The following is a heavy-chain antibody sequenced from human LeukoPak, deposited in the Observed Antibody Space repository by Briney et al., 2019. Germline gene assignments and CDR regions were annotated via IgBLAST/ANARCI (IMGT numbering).Heavy chain of an antibody. CDR1: GYTFTGYY. CDR2: INPNSGGT. Sequence: ASVKVSCKASGYTFTGYYMHWVRQAPGQGLEWMGWINPNSGGTNYAQKFQGRVTMTRDTSISTAYMELSRLRSDDTAVYYCARVFSDILTGYLRPDAFDIWGQGTMVTVSS. J-gene: IGHJ3*02. CDR3: ARVFSDILTGYLRPDAFDI. V-gene: IGHV1-2*02. D-gene: IGHD3-9*01.